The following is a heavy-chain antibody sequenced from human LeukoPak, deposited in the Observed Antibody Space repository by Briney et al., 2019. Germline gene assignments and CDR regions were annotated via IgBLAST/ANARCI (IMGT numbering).Heavy chain of an antibody. CDR3: ARTIGGNMLGLGVVIPPYYYYGMDV. CDR2: IIPIFGTA. V-gene: IGHV1-69*13. J-gene: IGHJ6*02. D-gene: IGHD3-3*01. Sequence: SVKVSCKASGGTFSSYAISWVRQAPGQGLEWMGGIIPIFGTANYAQKFQGRVTITADESTSTAYMELSSLRSEDTAMYYCARTIGGNMLGLGVVIPPYYYYGMDVWGQGTTVTVSS. CDR1: GGTFSSYA.